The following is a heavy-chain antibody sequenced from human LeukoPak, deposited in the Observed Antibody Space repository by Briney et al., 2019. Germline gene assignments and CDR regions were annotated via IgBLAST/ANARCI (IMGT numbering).Heavy chain of an antibody. J-gene: IGHJ4*02. Sequence: GSLRLSCAASGFTFSSYEMNWVRQAPGKGLEWVSYISSSGSTIYYADSVKGRFTISRDNAKNSLYLQMNSLRAEDTAVYYCARDRSKWELDYWGQGTLVTVSS. D-gene: IGHD1-26*01. CDR1: GFTFSSYE. V-gene: IGHV3-48*03. CDR3: ARDRSKWELDY. CDR2: ISSSGSTI.